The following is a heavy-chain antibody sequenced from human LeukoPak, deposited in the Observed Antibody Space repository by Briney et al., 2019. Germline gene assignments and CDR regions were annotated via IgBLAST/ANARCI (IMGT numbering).Heavy chain of an antibody. Sequence: GGSLRLSCVGSGFTYTAHWMTWVRQAPGKGLEWVANIKEDGREKYYVDSVKGRFAISRDNAKNSLYLQMNSLRVEDTAVYYCTSGLFDCWGQGTLVTVSS. V-gene: IGHV3-7*03. CDR1: GFTYTAHW. D-gene: IGHD3-22*01. CDR2: IKEDGREK. J-gene: IGHJ4*02. CDR3: TSGLFDC.